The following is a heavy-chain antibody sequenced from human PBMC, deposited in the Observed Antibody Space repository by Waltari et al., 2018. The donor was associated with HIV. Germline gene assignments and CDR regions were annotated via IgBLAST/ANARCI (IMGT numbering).Heavy chain of an antibody. Sequence: EVQVLESGGALVQPGGSLSLSCAASGFTFTHSGMSWVRQAPGKGLEWDSTISGSGGSTYYADSVKGRFTVSRDNSKNTLYLQMNSLRAEDTAVYFCVKEHQYSHTWYSYYGMDVWGQGTTVTVSS. D-gene: IGHD6-13*01. CDR3: VKEHQYSHTWYSYYGMDV. CDR1: GFTFTHSG. J-gene: IGHJ6*02. CDR2: ISGSGGST. V-gene: IGHV3-23*01.